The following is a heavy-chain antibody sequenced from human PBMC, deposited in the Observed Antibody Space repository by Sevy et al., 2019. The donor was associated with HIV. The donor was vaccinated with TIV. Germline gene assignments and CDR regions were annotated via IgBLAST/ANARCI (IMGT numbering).Heavy chain of an antibody. CDR3: ARDVAAVGTGPQRRNNWFDP. J-gene: IGHJ5*02. V-gene: IGHV1-69*13. Sequence: ASVKVSCKASGGTFSSYAISWVRQAPGQGLEWMGGIIPIFGTANYAQRFQGRVTITADESTSTAYMELSSLRSEDTAVYYCARDVAAVGTGPQRRNNWFDPWGQGTLVTVSS. CDR2: IIPIFGTA. CDR1: GGTFSSYA. D-gene: IGHD6-13*01.